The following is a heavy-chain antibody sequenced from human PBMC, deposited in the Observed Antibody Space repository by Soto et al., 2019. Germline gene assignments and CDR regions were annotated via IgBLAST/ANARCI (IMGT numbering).Heavy chain of an antibody. J-gene: IGHJ6*02. CDR2: IYYSGSI. V-gene: IGHV4-59*01. Sequence: SETLSLTCTFSGGSISSYYWSWIRQPPGKGLEWIGYIYYSGSINYNPSLKSRVTISVDTSKSQFSLKLSSVTVADTAVYYCARDRFELADYYYYAMAVWGPGTTVTVSS. CDR1: GGSISSYY. D-gene: IGHD6-13*01. CDR3: ARDRFELADYYYYAMAV.